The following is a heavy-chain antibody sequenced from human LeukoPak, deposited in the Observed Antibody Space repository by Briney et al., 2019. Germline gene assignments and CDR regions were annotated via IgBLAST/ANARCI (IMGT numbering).Heavy chain of an antibody. Sequence: PSQTLSFTCSVSGGSISSGTFYWNWIRQHPGKGLEWIGYIDYSGKTYYKPSLKSRLTISRDTSKNQLSLRLTSVTAADTAVYYCARGYPFFDFWGQGTLVTVSS. CDR2: IDYSGKT. CDR3: ARGYPFFDF. V-gene: IGHV4-31*03. D-gene: IGHD5-18*01. J-gene: IGHJ5*01. CDR1: GGSISSGTFY.